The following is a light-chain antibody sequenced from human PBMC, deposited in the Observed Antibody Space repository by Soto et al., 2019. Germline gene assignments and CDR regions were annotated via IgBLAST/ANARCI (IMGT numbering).Light chain of an antibody. CDR2: KHS. CDR1: QSLLHSDGSAH. J-gene: IGKJ5*01. CDR3: MKTTQSPMT. Sequence: DIVMTQTPLSSRVTLGKPASISCRSSQSLLHSDGSAHLSWLQQRPGQPPRPLLYKHSIRFSGVPDRFSGGGAGTDFTLNISRVEVEDVGHYYCMKTTQSPMTCGQGTRLDTK. V-gene: IGKV2-24*01.